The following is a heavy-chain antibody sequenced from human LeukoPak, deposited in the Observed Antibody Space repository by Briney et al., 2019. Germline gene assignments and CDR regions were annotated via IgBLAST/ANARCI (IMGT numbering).Heavy chain of an antibody. CDR2: IYYSGNT. Sequence: SGTLSLTCTVSSGSISSYCWSWIRQPPGKGLEWIGYIYYSGNTNYNPSLKSRVTMSVDTSTNKFSLKLSSVTAADPAVYYCARDQGDILDYWGQGTLVSVCS. V-gene: IGHV4-59*01. CDR1: SGSISSYC. J-gene: IGHJ4*02. CDR3: ARDQGDILDY. D-gene: IGHD2-21*02.